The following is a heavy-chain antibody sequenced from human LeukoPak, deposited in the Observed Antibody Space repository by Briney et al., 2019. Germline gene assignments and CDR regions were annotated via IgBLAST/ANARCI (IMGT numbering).Heavy chain of an antibody. Sequence: GGSLRLSCAASGFTFSSYAMHWVRPAPGKGLEWVAVISYDGSNKYYADSVKGRFTISRDNSKNTLYLQMNSLRAEDTAVYYCASSPYYYGSGLDYWGQGTLVTVSS. CDR3: ASSPYYYGSGLDY. CDR2: ISYDGSNK. CDR1: GFTFSSYA. D-gene: IGHD3-10*01. V-gene: IGHV3-30-3*01. J-gene: IGHJ4*02.